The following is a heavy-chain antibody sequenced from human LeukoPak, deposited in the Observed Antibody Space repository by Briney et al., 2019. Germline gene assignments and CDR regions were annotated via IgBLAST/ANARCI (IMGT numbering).Heavy chain of an antibody. V-gene: IGHV3-66*01. D-gene: IGHD3-10*01. CDR2: VYSGGGT. J-gene: IGHJ6*02. CDR1: GFTVSSNY. Sequence: GGSLRLSCAASGFTVSSNYMSWVRQAPGKGLEWVSVVYSGGGTYYADSVKGRYTISRDKSKNTMYLQMNSLRPEDTALYYCARDRYYGSGSYGNYYAMDVWGQGTTVTVSS. CDR3: ARDRYYGSGSYGNYYAMDV.